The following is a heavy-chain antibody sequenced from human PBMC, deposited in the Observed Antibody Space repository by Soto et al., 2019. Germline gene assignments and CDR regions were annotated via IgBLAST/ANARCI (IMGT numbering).Heavy chain of an antibody. Sequence: EVQLVESGGGLVQPGGSLRLSCAASGFTFSSYEMNWVRQAPGKGLEWVSYISSSGSTIYYADSVKGRFTISRDNAKNSLYLQMNSLRAEDTAVYYCARGDRYRGYDLYYYYYGMDVWGQGTTVTVS. CDR1: GFTFSSYE. V-gene: IGHV3-48*03. CDR3: ARGDRYRGYDLYYYYYGMDV. D-gene: IGHD5-12*01. CDR2: ISSSGSTI. J-gene: IGHJ6*02.